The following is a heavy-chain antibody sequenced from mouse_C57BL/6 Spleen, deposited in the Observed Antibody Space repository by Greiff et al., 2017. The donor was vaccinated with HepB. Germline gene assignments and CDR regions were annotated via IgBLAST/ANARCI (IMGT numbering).Heavy chain of an antibody. J-gene: IGHJ2*01. V-gene: IGHV5-4*01. CDR1: GFTFSSYA. CDR3: ARVYDGYYFYFDY. Sequence: DVHLVESGGGLVKPGGSLKLSCAASGFTFSSYAMSWVRQTPEKRLEWVATISDGGSYTYYPDNVKGRFTISRDNAKNNLYLQMSHLKSEDTAMYYCARVYDGYYFYFDYWGQGTTLTVAS. D-gene: IGHD2-3*01. CDR2: ISDGGSYT.